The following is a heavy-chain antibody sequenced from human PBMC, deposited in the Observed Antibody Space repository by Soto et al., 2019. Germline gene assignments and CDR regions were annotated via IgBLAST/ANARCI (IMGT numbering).Heavy chain of an antibody. CDR1: GGTFSSCA. CDR2: IIPIFGTA. J-gene: IGHJ6*02. Sequence: SVKVSCKAPGGTFSSCAISWVRQAPGQGLEWMGGIIPIFGTANYAQKFQGRVTITADESTSTAYMELSSLRSEDTAVYYCARDLRDIVLVPAAPSYYYYGMDVWGQGTTVTVSS. D-gene: IGHD2-2*01. V-gene: IGHV1-69*13. CDR3: ARDLRDIVLVPAAPSYYYYGMDV.